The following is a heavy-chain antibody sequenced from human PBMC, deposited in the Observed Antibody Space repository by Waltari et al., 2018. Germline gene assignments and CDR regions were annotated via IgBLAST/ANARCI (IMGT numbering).Heavy chain of an antibody. CDR2: MNPNSYNT. CDR1: GYTFSNYD. CDR3: ARGIRNELFSDY. V-gene: IGHV1-8*03. J-gene: IGHJ4*02. D-gene: IGHD1-1*01. Sequence: QVQLVQSGAEVQKPGASVKVYCKTTGYTFSNYDITWVRQDTGRGLELMGWMNPNSYNTGFGQGFRGRVTFTTDTSTTTAYMELTNLGSEDTGMYYCARGIRNELFSDYWGQGTLVTVSS.